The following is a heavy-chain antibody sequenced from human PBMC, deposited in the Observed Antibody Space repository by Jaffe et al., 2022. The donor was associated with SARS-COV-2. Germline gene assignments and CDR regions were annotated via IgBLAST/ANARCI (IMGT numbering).Heavy chain of an antibody. V-gene: IGHV1-46*01. Sequence: QVQLVQSGAEVKKPGASVKVSCKASGYTFTKYLIHWVRQAPGQGPEWMGVIHPNGGSTLYAQKFQGRVTMARDTSTSIIYMELNSLRSEDTAVYYCAREGAERAVPNKRFDYWGQGTLVTVSS. CDR2: IHPNGGST. J-gene: IGHJ4*02. CDR3: AREGAERAVPNKRFDY. D-gene: IGHD6-19*01. CDR1: GYTFTKYL.